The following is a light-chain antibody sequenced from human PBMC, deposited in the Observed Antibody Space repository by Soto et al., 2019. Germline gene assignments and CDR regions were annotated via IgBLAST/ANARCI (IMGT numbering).Light chain of an antibody. CDR2: GAS. CDR3: QQYNNWLT. CDR1: ESVGSN. V-gene: IGKV3-15*01. Sequence: EVGMTQSPATLSVFPGERVTLSCRASESVGSNLAWYQQKPGQAPRLLIYGASTRATGVPARFSGSWSGTEFTLTISSLQSEDFALYYCQQYNNWLTFGGGTKVEIE. J-gene: IGKJ4*01.